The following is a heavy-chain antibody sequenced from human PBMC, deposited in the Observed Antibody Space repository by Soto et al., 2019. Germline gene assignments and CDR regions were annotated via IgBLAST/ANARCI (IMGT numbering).Heavy chain of an antibody. CDR3: ARDLRGQLVDFDY. CDR1: GFTFSSYA. CDR2: ISGSGGST. Sequence: PGGSLRLSCAASGFTFSSYAMSWVRQAPGKGLEWVSIISGSGGSTYYADSVKGRSTISRDNSKNTLYLQMNSLRADDTAVYYCARDLRGQLVDFDYWGQGTLVTVSS. D-gene: IGHD6-6*01. J-gene: IGHJ4*02. V-gene: IGHV3-23*01.